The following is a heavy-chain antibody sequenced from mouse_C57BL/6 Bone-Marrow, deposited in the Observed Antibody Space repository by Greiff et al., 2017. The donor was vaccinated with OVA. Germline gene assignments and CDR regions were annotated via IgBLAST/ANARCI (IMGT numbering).Heavy chain of an antibody. V-gene: IGHV1-63*01. CDR3: ARSSNGAY. CDR2: IYPGGGYT. J-gene: IGHJ3*01. CDR1: GYTFTNYW. D-gene: IGHD2-5*01. Sequence: QVHVKQSGAELVRPGTSVKMSCKASGYTFTNYWIGWAKQRPGHGLEWIGDIYPGGGYTNYNEKFKGKATLTADKSSSTAYMQFSSLTSEDSAIYYCARSSNGAYWGQGTLVTVSA.